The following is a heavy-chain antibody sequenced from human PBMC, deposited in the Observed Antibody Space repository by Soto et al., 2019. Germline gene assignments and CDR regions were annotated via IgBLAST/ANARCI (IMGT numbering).Heavy chain of an antibody. Sequence: GGSLRLACAASGFTFSNYEMNWVRQAPGKGLEWVSYISSSGSTISYAGSVKGRFTISRDNAKDSLYLQMKSLRAEDTAVYYCARVPTYYSPYYSYAMDVCGQGTMVTVSS. V-gene: IGHV3-48*03. CDR2: ISSSGSTI. CDR3: ARVPTYYSPYYSYAMDV. D-gene: IGHD3-10*01. CDR1: GFTFSNYE. J-gene: IGHJ6*02.